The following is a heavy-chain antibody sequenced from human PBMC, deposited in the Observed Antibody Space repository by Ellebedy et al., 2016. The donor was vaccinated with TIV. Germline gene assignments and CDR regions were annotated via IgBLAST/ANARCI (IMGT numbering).Heavy chain of an antibody. CDR1: GFTVTGSP. D-gene: IGHD6-19*01. CDR3: ARAKQWLTFDY. Sequence: PGGSLRLSCAASGFTVTGSPMNWVRQAPGKCLEWVSTIFNIDNSDYYNKDYADSVKGRFTVSRDSPKNTLYLQMNSLRAEDTAVYYCARAKQWLTFDYWGQGILVTVSS. CDR2: IFNIDNSDYYNK. J-gene: IGHJ4*02. V-gene: IGHV3-53*01.